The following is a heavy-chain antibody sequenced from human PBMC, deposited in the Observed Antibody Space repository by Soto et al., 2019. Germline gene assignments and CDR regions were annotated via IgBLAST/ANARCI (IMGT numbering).Heavy chain of an antibody. CDR1: GHTFTSYD. Sequence: ASVKVSCKASGHTFTSYDINWVRQSTGQGLEWMGWMNPNSGNTGYARKFQGRVTMTRNTSISTAYMELSSLRSEDTAVYYCARHESVAGPYYYYYYMDVWGKGTTFTVSS. D-gene: IGHD6-19*01. CDR2: MNPNSGNT. J-gene: IGHJ6*03. V-gene: IGHV1-8*01. CDR3: ARHESVAGPYYYYYYMDV.